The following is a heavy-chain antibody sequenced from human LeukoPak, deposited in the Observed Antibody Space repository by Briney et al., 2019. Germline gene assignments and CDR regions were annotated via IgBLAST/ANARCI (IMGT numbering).Heavy chain of an antibody. J-gene: IGHJ4*02. CDR2: IYYSGST. D-gene: IGHD3-3*01. CDR1: GGSISSYY. V-gene: IGHV4-59*01. Sequence: SETLSLTCTVSGGSISSYYWSWIRQPPGKGLEWIGYIYYSGSTNYNPSLKSRVTISVDTSKNQFPLKLSSVTAADTAVYYCARIYDFWSGYLIFDYWGQGTLVTVSS. CDR3: ARIYDFWSGYLIFDY.